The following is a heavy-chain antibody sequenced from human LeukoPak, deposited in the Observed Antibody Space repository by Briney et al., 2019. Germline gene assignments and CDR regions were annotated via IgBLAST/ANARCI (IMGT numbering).Heavy chain of an antibody. J-gene: IGHJ6*02. CDR1: GFTFSSYA. V-gene: IGHV3-23*01. D-gene: IGHD2-15*01. CDR2: ISGSGGST. Sequence: GGSLRLSCAASGFTFSSYAMNWVRQAPGKGLEWVSGISGSGGSTYYADSVKGRFTISRDNSKNTLYLQMNSLRAEDTAVYYCAEAGYSPGSYYYGMDVWGQGTTVTVSS. CDR3: AEAGYSPGSYYYGMDV.